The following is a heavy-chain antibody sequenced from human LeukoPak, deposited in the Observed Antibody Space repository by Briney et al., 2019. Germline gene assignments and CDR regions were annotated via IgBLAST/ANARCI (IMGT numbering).Heavy chain of an antibody. D-gene: IGHD3-10*01. CDR3: AKVPYSDYGSGRPPFMDV. CDR1: GFSFSNYA. CDR2: ISDNGRDT. J-gene: IGHJ6*02. Sequence: GGSLRLSCAASGFSFSNYAMSWVRQAPGEGLDWVSTISDNGRDTYYADSVKGRFTISRDNSKNTLYLQMTSLRVEDTATYYCAKVPYSDYGSGRPPFMDVWGQGTTVAVSS. V-gene: IGHV3-23*01.